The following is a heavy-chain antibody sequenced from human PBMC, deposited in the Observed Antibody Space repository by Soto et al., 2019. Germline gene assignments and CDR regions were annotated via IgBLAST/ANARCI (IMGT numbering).Heavy chain of an antibody. CDR1: GFTFSSYA. J-gene: IGHJ6*02. V-gene: IGHV3-30-3*01. Sequence: GGSLRLSCAASGFTFSSYAMHWVRQSPGKGLEWVAVISYDGSNKYYADSVKGRFTISRDNSKNTLYLQMNSLRAEDTAVYYCARDEYYDFWSGPNYYYGMDVWGQGTTVTVSS. CDR3: ARDEYYDFWSGPNYYYGMDV. CDR2: ISYDGSNK. D-gene: IGHD3-3*01.